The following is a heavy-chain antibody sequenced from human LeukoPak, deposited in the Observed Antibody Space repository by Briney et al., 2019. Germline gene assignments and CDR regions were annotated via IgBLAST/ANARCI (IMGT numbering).Heavy chain of an antibody. CDR1: GGSFSGYY. D-gene: IGHD3-10*01. Sequence: SETLSLTCAVYGGSFSGYYWSWIRHPPGRGLEWIADIDHSGSTHYNPSLKSRVIISVDMSQHQVSLRLNSLTAADTAVYYCARGYTYYGSGSPPGDVWGNGTSVIVSS. J-gene: IGHJ6*04. V-gene: IGHV4-34*01. CDR3: ARGYTYYGSGSPPGDV. CDR2: IDHSGST.